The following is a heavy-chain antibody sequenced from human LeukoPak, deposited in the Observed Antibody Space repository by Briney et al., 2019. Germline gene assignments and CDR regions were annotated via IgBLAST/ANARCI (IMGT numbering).Heavy chain of an antibody. V-gene: IGHV1-69*13. CDR2: IIPIFGTA. CDR3: ASFYSPYYDILTGYYTLDY. CDR1: GGTFSSYA. D-gene: IGHD3-9*01. J-gene: IGHJ4*02. Sequence: SVKVSCKASGGTFSSYAISWVRQAPGQGLEWMGGIIPIFGTANYAQKFQGRVTITADESTSTAYMELSSLRPEDTAVYYCASFYSPYYDILTGYYTLDYWGQGTLVTVSS.